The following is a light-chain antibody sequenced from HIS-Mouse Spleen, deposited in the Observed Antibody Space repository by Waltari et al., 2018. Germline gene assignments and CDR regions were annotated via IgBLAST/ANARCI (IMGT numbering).Light chain of an antibody. J-gene: IGLJ2*01. Sequence: QSVLTQPPSASGTPGQRVTISCSGRSSHHGSNYSHWYPQRPGPAPNPLIYRNNPRPSGVPDRFSGSKSGTSASLAISGLRSEDEADYYCAAWDDSLSGVVFGGGTKLTVL. CDR2: RNN. V-gene: IGLV1-47*01. CDR1: SSHHGSNY. CDR3: AAWDDSLSGVV.